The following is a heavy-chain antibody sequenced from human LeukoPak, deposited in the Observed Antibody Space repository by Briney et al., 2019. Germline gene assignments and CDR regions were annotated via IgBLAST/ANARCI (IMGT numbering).Heavy chain of an antibody. Sequence: SETLSLTCTVSGGSISSSSYYWGWIRQPPGKGLEWIGSIYYSGSTYYNLSLKSRVTISVDTSKNQFSLKLSSVTAADTAVYYCARHFNPSYYDSNFDYWGQGTLVTVSS. CDR3: ARHFNPSYYDSNFDY. CDR1: GGSISSSSYY. D-gene: IGHD3-22*01. V-gene: IGHV4-39*01. CDR2: IYYSGST. J-gene: IGHJ4*02.